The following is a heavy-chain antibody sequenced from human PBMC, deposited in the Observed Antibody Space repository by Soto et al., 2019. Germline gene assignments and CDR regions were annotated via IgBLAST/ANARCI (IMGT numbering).Heavy chain of an antibody. J-gene: IGHJ4*02. V-gene: IGHV1-69*04. CDR3: ATSYGSGYRAFDY. Sequence: QVQLVQSGAEVKRPGSSVKVSCKASGDTFSFYSINWVRQAPGLGLEWMGRVNPILSMSNYAQRFQGRVTMTADKATRTAYMERSGVRSEDTAMYYCATSYGSGYRAFDYWGQGALVTVSS. D-gene: IGHD3-10*01. CDR1: GDTFSFYS. CDR2: VNPILSMS.